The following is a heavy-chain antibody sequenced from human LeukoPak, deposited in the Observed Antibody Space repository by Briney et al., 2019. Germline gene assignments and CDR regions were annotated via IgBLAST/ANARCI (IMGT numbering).Heavy chain of an antibody. CDR3: ARHDGMMGAFSFPSWDY. Sequence: PSETLSLTCTVSGASISMYSWTWIRQPAGKGLEWIGRIYTNGRTNYNPSLKSRVTISVDTSKNQFSLKLTSLTAADTAVYYCARHDGMMGAFSFPSWDYWGQGTLVTVSS. D-gene: IGHD1-26*01. V-gene: IGHV4-4*07. CDR2: IYTNGRT. CDR1: GASISMYS. J-gene: IGHJ4*02.